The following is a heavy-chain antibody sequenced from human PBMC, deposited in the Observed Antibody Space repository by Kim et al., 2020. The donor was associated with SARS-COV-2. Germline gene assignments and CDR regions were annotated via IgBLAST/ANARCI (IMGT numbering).Heavy chain of an antibody. CDR3: AKEILTGYYNVKYYYGMDA. Sequence: GGSLRLSCAASGFTFTNYGMHWVRQAPGKGLEWVAFIWFDGSNEYYSDSVKGRFAISRDNSKNTLYLQMNSLRAEDTAVYYCAKEILTGYYNVKYYYGMDAWGQGTSVTVAS. D-gene: IGHD3-9*01. J-gene: IGHJ6*02. CDR2: IWFDGSNE. V-gene: IGHV3-30*02. CDR1: GFTFTNYG.